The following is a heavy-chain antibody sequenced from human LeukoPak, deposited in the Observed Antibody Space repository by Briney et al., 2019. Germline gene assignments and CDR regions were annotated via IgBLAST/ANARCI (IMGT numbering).Heavy chain of an antibody. J-gene: IGHJ6*02. D-gene: IGHD4-23*01. CDR1: GGSISSYY. Sequence: SETLSLTCTASGGSISSYYWGWIRQPPGKGLEWIGYIYYSGSTNYNPSLKSRVTISVDTSKNQFSLKLSSVTAADTAVYYCARLGRDYDGNSAPMYGMYVWGQGTTVTVSS. V-gene: IGHV4-59*08. CDR3: ARLGRDYDGNSAPMYGMYV. CDR2: IYYSGST.